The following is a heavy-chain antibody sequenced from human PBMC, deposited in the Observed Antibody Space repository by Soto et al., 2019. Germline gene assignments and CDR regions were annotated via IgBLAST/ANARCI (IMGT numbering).Heavy chain of an antibody. D-gene: IGHD6-19*01. CDR3: ARVYGIAVAGTLDF. V-gene: IGHV3-48*01. CDR2: ISSSGTI. CDR1: GFIFRTYN. J-gene: IGHJ4*02. Sequence: EVHLVESGGGLVQPGGSLRLSCAASGFIFRTYNMNWVRQAPGKGLEWVSYISSSGTIYYADSVKGRFTIPRDNAKNSLYLQMTSLRAEDTAVYYCARVYGIAVAGTLDFWGQGTLVTVSS.